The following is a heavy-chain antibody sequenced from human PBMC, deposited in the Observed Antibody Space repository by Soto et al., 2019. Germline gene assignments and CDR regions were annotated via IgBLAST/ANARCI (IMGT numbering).Heavy chain of an antibody. D-gene: IGHD2-2*01. CDR1: GFTFNSYA. CDR2: ISGSGGST. V-gene: IGHV3-23*01. J-gene: IGHJ6*02. Sequence: GGSLRLCCAASGFTFNSYAMSWVRQAPGKGLEWVSAISGSGGSTYYADSVKGRFTISRDNSKNTLYLQMNSLRAEDTAVYYCAKGSIVVVPASLDVWCQGXTRTVFS. CDR3: AKGSIVVVPASLDV.